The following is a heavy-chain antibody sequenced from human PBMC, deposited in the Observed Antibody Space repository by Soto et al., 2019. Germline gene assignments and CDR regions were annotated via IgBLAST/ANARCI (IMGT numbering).Heavy chain of an antibody. V-gene: IGHV2-26*01. CDR3: ARIRPWFDP. CDR1: GFSLSNARMG. Sequence: SGPTLVNPPETLTLTCSVSGFSLSNARMGKSWIRQPPRKAMEWLAHIFSNDAKFYSTSLKSRLTISEDISKGQVVLTMSNMDPVDTATYYCARIRPWFDPWGQGTLVTVSS. CDR2: IFSNDAK. J-gene: IGHJ5*02.